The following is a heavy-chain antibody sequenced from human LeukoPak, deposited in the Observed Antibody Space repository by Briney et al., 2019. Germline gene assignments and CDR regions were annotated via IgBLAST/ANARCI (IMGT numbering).Heavy chain of an antibody. CDR2: IYYSGSS. Sequence: SETLSLTCTVSGGSISSSSSYWGWVRQPPGKGLEWIGSIYYSGSSFDNPALKSRVTISVDTSKNQFSLKLSSVTAADTAVYYCARHRSGWLQSSFDYWGQGTLVTVSS. CDR1: GGSISSSSSY. D-gene: IGHD5-24*01. J-gene: IGHJ4*02. V-gene: IGHV4-39*01. CDR3: ARHRSGWLQSSFDY.